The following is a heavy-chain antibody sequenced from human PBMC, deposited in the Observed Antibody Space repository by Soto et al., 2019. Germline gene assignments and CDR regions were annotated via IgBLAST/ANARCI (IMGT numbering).Heavy chain of an antibody. D-gene: IGHD3-22*01. V-gene: IGHV2-5*02. Sequence: SGPTLVNPTQTLTLTCTFSGFSLSTSGVGVGWIRQPPGKALEWLALIYWDADKRYSPSLKSRLTITKDTSKNQVVLTMTNMDPVDTATYYCAHSLGYYYDSPAGYYYYGMDVWGQGTTVTVSS. J-gene: IGHJ6*02. CDR1: GFSLSTSGVG. CDR3: AHSLGYYYDSPAGYYYYGMDV. CDR2: IYWDADK.